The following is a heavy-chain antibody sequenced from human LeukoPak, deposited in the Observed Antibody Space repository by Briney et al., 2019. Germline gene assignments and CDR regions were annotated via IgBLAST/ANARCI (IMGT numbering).Heavy chain of an antibody. CDR2: IYYSGRT. Sequence: SETLSLTCTVSGGSISGGGYYWSWIRQHPGKGLEWIGYIYYSGRTYYNPSLKSRVTISVDTSKNQFSLKLSPVTAADTAVYYCARVGSYGDMTKYYFDYWGQGTLVTVSS. CDR1: GGSISGGGYY. D-gene: IGHD4-17*01. V-gene: IGHV4-31*03. CDR3: ARVGSYGDMTKYYFDY. J-gene: IGHJ4*02.